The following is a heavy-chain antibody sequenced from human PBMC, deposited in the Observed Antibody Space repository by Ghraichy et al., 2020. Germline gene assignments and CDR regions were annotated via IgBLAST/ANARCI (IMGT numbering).Heavy chain of an antibody. V-gene: IGHV4-39*07. J-gene: IGHJ3*02. CDR2: IYYRGST. Sequence: SETLSLTCTVSGGSISSSSYYWGWIRQPPGKGLEWIGSIYYRGSTYYNPSLKSRVTISIDTSKNQFSLKLSSVTAADTAVYYCARRISAAGVYCFDIWGQGTMVTVSS. D-gene: IGHD6-13*01. CDR1: GGSISSSSYY. CDR3: ARRISAAGVYCFDI.